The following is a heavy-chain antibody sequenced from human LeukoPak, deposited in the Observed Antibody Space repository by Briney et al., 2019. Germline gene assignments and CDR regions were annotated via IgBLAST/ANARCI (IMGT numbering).Heavy chain of an antibody. CDR1: GFTFNSYS. Sequence: PGGSLRLSCAASGFTFNSYSMTWVRQAPGKGLEWVANIKHDGSEKYYVDSVKGRFIISRDNAKNSLYLQMNSLRADDTAVYYCARGQAGPAYNWFDPWGQGVLVTVSS. V-gene: IGHV3-7*01. J-gene: IGHJ5*02. CDR3: ARGQAGPAYNWFDP. D-gene: IGHD6-13*01. CDR2: IKHDGSEK.